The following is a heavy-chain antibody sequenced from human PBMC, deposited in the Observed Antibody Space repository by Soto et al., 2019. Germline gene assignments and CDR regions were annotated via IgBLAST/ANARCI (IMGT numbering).Heavy chain of an antibody. V-gene: IGHV4-31*03. D-gene: IGHD3-22*01. CDR3: ARGRVDTVDSSGFYEY. CDR2: IYYSGST. Sequence: SETLSLTCTVSGGSISSGGYHWSWIRQHPGKGLEWIGYIYYSGSTYYNPSLKSRVTISVDTSKSQFSLKLTSVTAADRAVYYCARGRVDTVDSSGFYEYWGQGTPVTVSS. J-gene: IGHJ4*02. CDR1: GGSISSGGYH.